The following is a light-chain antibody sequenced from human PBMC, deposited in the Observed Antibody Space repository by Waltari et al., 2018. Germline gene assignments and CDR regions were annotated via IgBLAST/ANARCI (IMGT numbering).Light chain of an antibody. CDR1: QRVSSSY. V-gene: IGKV3-20*01. J-gene: IGKJ2*01. CDR2: GAS. Sequence: EIVLTQSPVTLSLSPGERATLSCMASQRVSSSYLAWYQQKPGQAPRLLIYGASSRATGIPDRFSGSGSGTDFTLTISRLEPEDFAVYYCQQYGSSLYTFGQGTKLEIK. CDR3: QQYGSSLYT.